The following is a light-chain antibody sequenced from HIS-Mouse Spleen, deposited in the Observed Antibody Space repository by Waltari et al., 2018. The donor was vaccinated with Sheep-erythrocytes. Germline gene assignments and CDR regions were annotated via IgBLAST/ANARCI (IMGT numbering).Light chain of an antibody. V-gene: IGLV3-1*01. J-gene: IGLJ2*01. CDR2: QHS. CDR3: QAWDSSTAEVV. Sequence: SYELTQPPSVSVSPGQTASITCSGAKLGDKYACWYQQKPGQSPVLVIYQHSKRPSGIPERFSGSNSGNTATLTISGTQAMDEADYYCQAWDSSTAEVVFGGGTKLTVL. CDR1: KLGDKY.